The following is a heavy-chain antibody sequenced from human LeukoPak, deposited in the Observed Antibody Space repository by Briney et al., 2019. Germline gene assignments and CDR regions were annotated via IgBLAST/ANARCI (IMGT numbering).Heavy chain of an antibody. CDR1: GGTFSSYA. CDR3: ARGGDVDTVPYYFDY. J-gene: IGHJ4*02. CDR2: IIPILGIA. D-gene: IGHD5-18*01. V-gene: IGHV1-69*04. Sequence: GASVKVSCKASGGTFSSYAISWVRQAPGQGLEWMGRIIPILGIANYAQKFQGRVTITADKSTSTAYMELSSLRSEDTAVYYCARGGDVDTVPYYFDYWGQGTLVTVSS.